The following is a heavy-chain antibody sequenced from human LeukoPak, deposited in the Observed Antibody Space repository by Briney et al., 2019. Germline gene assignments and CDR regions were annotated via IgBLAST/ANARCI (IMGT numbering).Heavy chain of an antibody. D-gene: IGHD3-10*01. CDR1: GGSISGYY. Sequence: SETLSLTCTVSGGSISGYYWSWIRQSPGKGLEWIGYIYYRGNTNYNPSLNSRVTISLDTSKNQFSLKLTSVTAADTAVYSCARSGSGSYGPVDYWGQRTLVTVSS. V-gene: IGHV4-59*01. CDR2: IYYRGNT. J-gene: IGHJ4*02. CDR3: ARSGSGSYGPVDY.